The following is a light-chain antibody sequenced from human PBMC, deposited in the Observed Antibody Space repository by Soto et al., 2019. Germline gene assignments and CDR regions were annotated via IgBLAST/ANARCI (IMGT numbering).Light chain of an antibody. V-gene: IGKV3-11*01. CDR3: QQRSNWPPTIT. J-gene: IGKJ5*01. CDR2: DAS. CDR1: QSVSSY. Sequence: EIVLTQSPATLSLSPGERATLSCRASQSVSSYLAWYQQKPGQAPRLLIYDASNRATGIPARFSGSWSGTDFTLTISSLEPEDFAVYYCQQRSNWPPTITFGQGTRLEMK.